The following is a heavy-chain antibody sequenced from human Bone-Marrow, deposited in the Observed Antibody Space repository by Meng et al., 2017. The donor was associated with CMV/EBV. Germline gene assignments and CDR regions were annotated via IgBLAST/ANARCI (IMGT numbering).Heavy chain of an antibody. J-gene: IGHJ4*03. V-gene: IGHV3-74*01. CDR3: ARVDAITMVRGVPDY. CDR2: INSDGYST. D-gene: IGHD3-10*01. CDR1: EFTFSSYW. Sequence: GESLKISCTASEFTFSSYWLHWVRQAPGKGLVWVSRINSDGYSTDYADSVEDRFTISRDNAKNTLYLQMNSLRAEDTAVYYCARVDAITMVRGVPDYWGQGTTVTVSS.